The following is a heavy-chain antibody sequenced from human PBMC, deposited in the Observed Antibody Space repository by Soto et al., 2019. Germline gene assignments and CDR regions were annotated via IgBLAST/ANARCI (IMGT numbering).Heavy chain of an antibody. V-gene: IGHV3-74*01. Sequence: GGSLRLSCAASGFTFSTYWLHWVRQAPGKGLVWVSRIKSDGSSTTYADSVKGRLTISRDNAKNTLYLQMNRLRVEDTAVYYCARSDWFDPWGQGTLVTVAS. CDR3: ARSDWFDP. J-gene: IGHJ5*02. CDR1: GFTFSTYW. CDR2: IKSDGSST.